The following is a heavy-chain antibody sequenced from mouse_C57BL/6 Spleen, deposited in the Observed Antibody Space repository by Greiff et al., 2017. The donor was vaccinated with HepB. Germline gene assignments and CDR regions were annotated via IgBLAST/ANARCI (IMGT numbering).Heavy chain of an antibody. V-gene: IGHV1-69*01. CDR2: IDPSDSYT. D-gene: IGHD1-3*01. CDR3: ARREGKGCYFDY. CDR1: GYTFTSYW. J-gene: IGHJ2*01. Sequence: QVQLQQPGAELVMPGASVKLSCKASGYTFTSYWMHWVKQRPGQGLEWIGEIDPSDSYTNYNQKFKGKSTLTVDKASSTAYMQLSSLTSEDSAVYYCARREGKGCYFDYWGQGTTLTGSS.